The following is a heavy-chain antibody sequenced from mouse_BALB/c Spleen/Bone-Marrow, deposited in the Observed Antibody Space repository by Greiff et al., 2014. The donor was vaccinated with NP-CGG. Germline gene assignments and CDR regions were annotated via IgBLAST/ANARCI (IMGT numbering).Heavy chain of an antibody. V-gene: IGHV1-9*01. CDR2: ILPGSGSF. CDR3: ARWHYGNYYYAMDY. CDR1: GYTFSSYW. D-gene: IGHD2-1*01. J-gene: IGHJ4*01. Sequence: QVQLQQSGAELMKPGASVKISCKATGYTFSSYWLEWVIQRPGHGLEWIGEILPGSGSFNYNEKFKGKATFTADTSSNIAYMQLSSLTSEDSAVYYCARWHYGNYYYAMDYWGQGTSVTVFS.